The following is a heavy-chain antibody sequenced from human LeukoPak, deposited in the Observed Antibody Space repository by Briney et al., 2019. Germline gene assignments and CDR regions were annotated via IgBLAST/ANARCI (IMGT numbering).Heavy chain of an antibody. CDR3: ARYGIVATIGFDY. J-gene: IGHJ4*02. V-gene: IGHV1-69*06. CDR1: GGTFSSYA. D-gene: IGHD5-12*01. Sequence: SVKVSCKAAGGTFSSYAISWVRQAPGQGLEWMGGIIPIFGTANYAQKFQGRVTITADKSTSTAYMELSSLRSEDTAVYYCARYGIVATIGFDYWGQGTLVTVSS. CDR2: IIPIFGTA.